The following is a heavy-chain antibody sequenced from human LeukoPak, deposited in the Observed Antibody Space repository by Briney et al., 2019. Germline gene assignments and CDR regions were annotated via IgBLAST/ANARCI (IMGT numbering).Heavy chain of an antibody. CDR3: AKDWDGYGSGVFDY. CDR2: IRYDGSNK. J-gene: IGHJ4*02. V-gene: IGHV3-30*02. Sequence: PGGSLRLSCAASGFTFSSYGMHWVRQAPGKGLEWVAFIRYDGSNKYYADSVKGRFTTSRDNYKNTPYLQMNSLRAEDTAVYYCAKDWDGYGSGVFDYWGQGTLVTVSS. D-gene: IGHD3-10*01. CDR1: GFTFSSYG.